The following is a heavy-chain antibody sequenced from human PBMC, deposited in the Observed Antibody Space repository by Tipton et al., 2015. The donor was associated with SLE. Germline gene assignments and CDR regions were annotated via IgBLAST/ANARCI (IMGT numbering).Heavy chain of an antibody. CDR1: GGSISSSSYY. V-gene: IGHV4-31*02. CDR3: ASYSSSYFDY. J-gene: IGHJ4*02. D-gene: IGHD6-6*01. Sequence: LRLSCTVSGGSISSSSYYWGWIRQPPGKGLEWIGYIYYSGSTHYNPSLKSRVTISVDTSKNQFSLKLSSVTAADTAMYYCASYSSSYFDYWGQGTLVTVSS. CDR2: IYYSGST.